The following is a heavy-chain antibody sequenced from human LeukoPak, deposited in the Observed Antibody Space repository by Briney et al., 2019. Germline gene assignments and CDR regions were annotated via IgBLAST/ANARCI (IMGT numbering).Heavy chain of an antibody. J-gene: IGHJ4*02. V-gene: IGHV3-7*01. D-gene: IGHD2-21*02. CDR1: GFTFSNYW. CDR2: IKQDESKT. Sequence: PGGSLRLSCAASGFTFSNYWMSWVRQAPGKGPEWVANIKQDESKTYYVDSVKGRFTISRDNAKNSLFLQMNSLRAEDTAVYYCARDASLYCAGDTCYWAFDHWGQGTLVTTSS. CDR3: ARDASLYCAGDTCYWAFDH.